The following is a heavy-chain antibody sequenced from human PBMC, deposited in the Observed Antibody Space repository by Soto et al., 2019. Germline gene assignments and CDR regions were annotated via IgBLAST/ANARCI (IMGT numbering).Heavy chain of an antibody. D-gene: IGHD3-9*01. J-gene: IGHJ6*03. V-gene: IGHV4-4*02. CDR2: IYHSGST. CDR3: ARANDILTGYYRGSGYMDV. Sequence: QVQLQESGPGLVKPSGTLSLTCAVSSGSISSSNWWSWVRQPPGKGLEWIGEIYHSGSTNYNPSLKSRVTISVDKSKNQFSLKLSSVTAADTAVYYCARANDILTGYYRGSGYMDVWGKGTTVTVSS. CDR1: SGSISSSNW.